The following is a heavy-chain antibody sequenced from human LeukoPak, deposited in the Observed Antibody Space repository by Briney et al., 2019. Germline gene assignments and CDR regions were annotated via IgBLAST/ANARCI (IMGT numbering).Heavy chain of an antibody. CDR2: IYHSGST. V-gene: IGHV4-34*01. J-gene: IGHJ3*02. Sequence: SETLSLTCAVYGGSFSGYYWSWIRQPPGKGLEWIGEIYHSGSTYYNPSLKSRVTISVDTSKNQFSLKLSSVTAADTAVYYCARRYYYDSSGYLFMNDAFDIWGQGTMVTVSS. CDR3: ARRYYYDSSGYLFMNDAFDI. D-gene: IGHD3-22*01. CDR1: GGSFSGYY.